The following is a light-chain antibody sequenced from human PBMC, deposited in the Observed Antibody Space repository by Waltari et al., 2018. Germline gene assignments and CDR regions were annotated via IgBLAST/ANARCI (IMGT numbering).Light chain of an antibody. CDR1: ELEKRY. V-gene: IGLV3-1*01. Sequence: SYDLTQSPSVSVSPGQTASITCSGDELEKRYVCWYQQKPGQSPVLVIYQDDRRPSEFPERFSGSNSGNTATLTISGTQPMDEADYYCQAWDSGVAGVFGTGTKVTVL. CDR3: QAWDSGVAGV. CDR2: QDD. J-gene: IGLJ1*01.